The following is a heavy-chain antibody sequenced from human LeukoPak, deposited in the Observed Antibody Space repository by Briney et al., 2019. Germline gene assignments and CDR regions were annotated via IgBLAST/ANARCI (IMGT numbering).Heavy chain of an antibody. V-gene: IGHV3-48*01. CDR3: ARADSAYYYAQDY. D-gene: IGHD3-22*01. CDR2: ISGRSSII. J-gene: IGHJ4*02. CDR1: GFTFSTYS. Sequence: PGGSLRLSCVVSGFTFSTYSMNWVRQAPGKGLEWVSYISGRSSIIYYANSVKSRFTISRDNAKNSLYLQLNSLRAEDTAVYYCARADSAYYYAQDYWGQGTLVTVSS.